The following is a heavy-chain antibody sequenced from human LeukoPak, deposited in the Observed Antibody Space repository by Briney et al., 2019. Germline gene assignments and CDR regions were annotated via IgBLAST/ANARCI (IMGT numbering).Heavy chain of an antibody. Sequence: PSESLSLTCAVYGGSFSGYYWSWIRQPPGKGLEWIGEINHSGSTNYNPSLKSRVTISVDTSENQFSLKLSSVTAADTAVYYCARGLTEYDSSGYYFDYWGQGTLVTVSS. CDR3: ARGLTEYDSSGYYFDY. J-gene: IGHJ4*02. D-gene: IGHD3-22*01. CDR2: INHSGST. V-gene: IGHV4-34*01. CDR1: GGSFSGYY.